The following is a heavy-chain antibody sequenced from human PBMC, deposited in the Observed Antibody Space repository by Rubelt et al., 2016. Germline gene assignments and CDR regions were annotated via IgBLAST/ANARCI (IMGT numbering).Heavy chain of an antibody. V-gene: IGHV3-33*01. Sequence: GMHWVRQAPGKGLEWVAVIWYDGSNKYYADSVKGRFTISRDNSKNTLYLQMNSLRAEDTAVYYCARWSSSLGYFDYWGQGTLVTVSS. J-gene: IGHJ4*02. D-gene: IGHD6-6*01. CDR2: IWYDGSNK. CDR1: G. CDR3: ARWSSSLGYFDY.